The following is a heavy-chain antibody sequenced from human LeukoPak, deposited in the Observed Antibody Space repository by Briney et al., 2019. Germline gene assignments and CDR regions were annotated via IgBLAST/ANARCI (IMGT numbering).Heavy chain of an antibody. J-gene: IGHJ4*02. CDR1: RFTFSSYW. CDR3: ARDVSGTGGKDY. CDR2: IKQDGSQK. Sequence: GGSLRLSCSASRFTFSSYWMNWVRQAPGKGLEWVANIKQDGSQKYYVDSVKGRFTISRDNAKNSLYLQMNSLRAEDTAVYYCARDVSGTGGKDYWGQGTLVTVSS. V-gene: IGHV3-7*01. D-gene: IGHD1-14*01.